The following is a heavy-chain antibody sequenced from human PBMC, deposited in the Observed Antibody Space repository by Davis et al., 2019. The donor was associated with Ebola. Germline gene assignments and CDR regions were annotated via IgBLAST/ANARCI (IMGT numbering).Heavy chain of an antibody. V-gene: IGHV4-59*12. CDR3: ARVEPAASSPSYYYMDV. CDR1: GGSISSYY. D-gene: IGHD2-2*01. Sequence: PSETLSLTCTVSGGSISSYYWSWIRQPPGKGLEWIGYIYYSGSTNYNPSLKSRVTISVDTSKNQFSLKLSSVTAADTAVYYCARVEPAASSPSYYYMDVWGKGTTVTVSS. CDR2: IYYSGST. J-gene: IGHJ6*03.